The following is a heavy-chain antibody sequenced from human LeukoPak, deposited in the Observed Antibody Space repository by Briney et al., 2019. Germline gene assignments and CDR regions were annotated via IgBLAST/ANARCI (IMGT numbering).Heavy chain of an antibody. CDR2: IFHSGTT. CDR3: ARMGGYGGYATH. V-gene: IGHV4-38-2*02. CDR1: GYSISSGYY. D-gene: IGHD4-23*01. Sequence: SETLSLTCTVSGYSISSGYYWGWIRQPPGKGLEWIGSIFHSGTTYYNPSLKSRVTISVDTSKNQFSLRLSSVTAADTAVFYCARMGGYGGYATHWGQGTLVTVSS. J-gene: IGHJ4*02.